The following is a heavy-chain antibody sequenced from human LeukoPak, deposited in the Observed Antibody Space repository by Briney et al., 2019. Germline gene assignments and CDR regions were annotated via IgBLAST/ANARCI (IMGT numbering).Heavy chain of an antibody. CDR1: GGSISSSSYY. V-gene: IGHV4-39*01. CDR2: IYYSGST. J-gene: IGHJ4*02. CDR3: ARQGAFNY. Sequence: PSETLSLTCTVSGGSISSSSYYWGWIRQPPGKGLEWIGSIYYSGSTYYNPSLKSRVTISVDTSKNQFSLKLSSVTAADTAVYYCARQGAFNYWSQGTLVTVSS. D-gene: IGHD3-16*01.